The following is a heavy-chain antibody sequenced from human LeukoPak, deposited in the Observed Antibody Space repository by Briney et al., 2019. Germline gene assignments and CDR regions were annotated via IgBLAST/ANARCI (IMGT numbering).Heavy chain of an antibody. J-gene: IGHJ4*02. D-gene: IGHD3-10*01. CDR2: IYSGGST. V-gene: IGHV3-53*01. CDR1: GFTFSSNY. Sequence: GGSLRLSCAASGFTFSSNYMSWVRQAPGKGLEWVSVIYSGGSTYYADSVKGRFTISRDNSKNTLYLQMSSLRAEDTAVYYCAREYGSGTGDYWGQGTLVTVSS. CDR3: AREYGSGTGDY.